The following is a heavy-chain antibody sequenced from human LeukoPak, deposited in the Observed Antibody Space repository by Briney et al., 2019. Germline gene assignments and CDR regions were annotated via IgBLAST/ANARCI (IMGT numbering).Heavy chain of an antibody. V-gene: IGHV3-30*02. CDR2: IRYDGNNK. J-gene: IGHJ6*03. Sequence: GGSLRLSCAASGFTYSSYGMHWVRQAPGKGLEWVAFIRYDGNNKYYVDSVKGRFTISRDNSKNTLYLQMNSLRAEDTAVYYCAKAPVGPAAIGYYMDVWGKGTTVTVSS. CDR1: GFTYSSYG. CDR3: AKAPVGPAAIGYYMDV. D-gene: IGHD2-2*01.